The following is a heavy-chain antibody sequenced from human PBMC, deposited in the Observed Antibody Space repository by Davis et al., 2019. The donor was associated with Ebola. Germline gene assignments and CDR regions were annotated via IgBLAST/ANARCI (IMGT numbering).Heavy chain of an antibody. CDR1: GGSVSSGSYY. J-gene: IGHJ4*02. D-gene: IGHD2-2*01. Sequence: PSETLSLTCTVSGGSVSSGSYYWSWIRQPPGKGLEWIRYIYYTGSTNYNPSLKSRVTISVDKSKNQFSLKLSSVTAADTAVYYCATSGGYCSSTSCSAFDYWGQGTLVTVSS. CDR2: IYYTGST. CDR3: ATSGGYCSSTSCSAFDY. V-gene: IGHV4-61*01.